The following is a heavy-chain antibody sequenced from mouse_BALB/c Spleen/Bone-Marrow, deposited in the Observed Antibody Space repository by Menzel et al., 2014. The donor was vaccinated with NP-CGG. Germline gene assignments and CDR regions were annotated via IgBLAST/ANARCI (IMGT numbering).Heavy chain of an antibody. V-gene: IGHV1-74*01. Sequence: VKLMESGAELVRPGASVKLSCKASGYSFTSYWMNWVKQRPGQGLEWIGMIHLSDSESRLNQKFKDKATLTVDKSSSTAYMELSSPTSEDSAVYYCTTLARSDFDYWGQGTTLTVS. CDR2: IHLSDSES. D-gene: IGHD3-1*01. J-gene: IGHJ2*01. CDR1: GYSFTSYW. CDR3: TTLARSDFDY.